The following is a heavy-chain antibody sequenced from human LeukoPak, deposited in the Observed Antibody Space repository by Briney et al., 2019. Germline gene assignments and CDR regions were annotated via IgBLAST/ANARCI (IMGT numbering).Heavy chain of an antibody. CDR2: IGTAGDT. CDR3: ARGYSPSVRTTGNDY. V-gene: IGHV3-13*01. Sequence: PGGSLRLSCAASGFTFSSYDMHWVRQATGKGLEWVSAIGTAGDTYYPGSVKGRFTISRENAKNSLYLQMNSLRAGDTAVYYCARGYSPSVRTTGNDYWGQGTLVTVSS. D-gene: IGHD1-1*01. CDR1: GFTFSSYD. J-gene: IGHJ4*02.